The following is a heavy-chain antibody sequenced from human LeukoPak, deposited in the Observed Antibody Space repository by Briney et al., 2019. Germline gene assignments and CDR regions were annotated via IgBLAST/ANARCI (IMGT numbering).Heavy chain of an antibody. J-gene: IGHJ6*02. V-gene: IGHV1-69*04. CDR1: GGTFSSYA. D-gene: IGHD3-9*01. CDR3: ARGGTYYDILTLDV. CDR2: ITPILGIA. Sequence: ASVKVSCKASGGTFSSYAISWVRQAPGQGLEWMGRITPILGIANYAQKFQGRVTITADKSTSTAYMELSSLRSEDTAVYYCARGGTYYDILTLDVWGQGTTVTVSS.